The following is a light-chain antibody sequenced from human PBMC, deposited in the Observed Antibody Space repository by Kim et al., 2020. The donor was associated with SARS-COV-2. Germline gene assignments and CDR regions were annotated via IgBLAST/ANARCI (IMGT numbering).Light chain of an antibody. Sequence: EIVLTQSPGTLSLSPGERVTLSCRASQSVSSSLAWYQQKPGQAPRLLIYGASSRATGIPDRFSGSGSGTDYTVTISRLEAEDSAVYYCQQYDTSPLTFGQGTKLEI. J-gene: IGKJ2*01. CDR3: QQYDTSPLT. V-gene: IGKV3-20*01. CDR2: GAS. CDR1: QSVSSS.